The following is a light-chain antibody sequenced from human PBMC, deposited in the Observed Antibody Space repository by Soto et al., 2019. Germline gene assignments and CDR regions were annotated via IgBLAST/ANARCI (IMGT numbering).Light chain of an antibody. V-gene: IGKV3-20*01. CDR2: GAS. CDR1: QSVNSNY. Sequence: EIVLTQSTGTLSLSPGDRATLSCRASQSVNSNYLAWYQRKPGQAPRLLIYGASNRATDIPYRLSASRSGPDVTLTITRPEAEEFAVYYCQQSGSTPPTLGQGTNVE. J-gene: IGKJ1*01. CDR3: QQSGSTPPT.